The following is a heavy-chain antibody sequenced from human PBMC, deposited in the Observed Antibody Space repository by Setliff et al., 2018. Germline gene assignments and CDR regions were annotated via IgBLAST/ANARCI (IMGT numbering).Heavy chain of an antibody. D-gene: IGHD5-12*01. CDR2: IIPYNEKT. CDR1: GYNFITFG. V-gene: IGHV1-18*01. Sequence: ASVKVSCKTSGYNFITFGISWVRQAPGQGLEWMGWIIPYNEKTNYAEKFQGRVTMTTDTSTTTVYMEVASLRSDDTAVYYCVRGPGPSVVVAMPFDRWGQGTLVTVSS. CDR3: VRGPGPSVVVAMPFDR. J-gene: IGHJ4*02.